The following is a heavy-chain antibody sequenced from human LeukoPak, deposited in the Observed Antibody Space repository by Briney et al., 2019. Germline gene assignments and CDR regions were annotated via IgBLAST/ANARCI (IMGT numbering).Heavy chain of an antibody. V-gene: IGHV1-69*13. D-gene: IGHD4-23*01. CDR3: ARDPYQIDDYGGLGAFDI. J-gene: IGHJ3*02. CDR2: IIPIFGTA. CDR1: GYTFTNYG. Sequence: ASVKVSCKTSGYTFTNYGVSWVRQAPGQGLEWMGGIIPIFGTANYAQKFQGRVTITADESTSTAYMELSSLRSEDTAVYYCARDPYQIDDYGGLGAFDIWGQGTMVTVSS.